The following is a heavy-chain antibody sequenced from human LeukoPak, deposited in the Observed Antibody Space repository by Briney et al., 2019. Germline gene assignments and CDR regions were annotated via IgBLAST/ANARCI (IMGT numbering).Heavy chain of an antibody. CDR3: ARRLYGGNFDN. J-gene: IGHJ4*02. Sequence: SSETLSLTCTVSGGSIDSRSYYWDWIRQAPGKGLEWIGTIYHSGSTEYNPSLKSRVAIFVDTSKNQFSLKLSSVAAADTAVYYCARRLYGGNFDNWGQGTLVTVSS. V-gene: IGHV4-39*07. CDR2: IYHSGST. D-gene: IGHD4-23*01. CDR1: GGSIDSRSYY.